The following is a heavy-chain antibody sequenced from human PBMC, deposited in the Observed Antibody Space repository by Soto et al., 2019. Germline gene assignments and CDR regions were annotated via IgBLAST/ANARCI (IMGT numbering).Heavy chain of an antibody. D-gene: IGHD6-13*01. CDR1: GFPFNSNW. Sequence: GGSLILSWAASGFPFNSNWMNLVRQAPGKGLEWVATIKPDGSEQDYVESVKGRFTISRDNAKNSVHLQMNSLRAEDTAVYYCATVPWTAAASWGQGTLVTVSS. CDR3: ATVPWTAAAS. CDR2: IKPDGSEQ. V-gene: IGHV3-7*01. J-gene: IGHJ5*02.